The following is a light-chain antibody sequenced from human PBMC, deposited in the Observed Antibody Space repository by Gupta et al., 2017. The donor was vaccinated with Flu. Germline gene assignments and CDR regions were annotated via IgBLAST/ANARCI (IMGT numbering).Light chain of an antibody. CDR1: SLRTSY. Sequence: SYELTQALAVSVALGQTVRITCHGDSLRTSYASWYQQKPGQAPVLVIYAKNIRPSGIPSRFSGSISGHTAALTITVTQAEDEADYYCKARDSTDNYQEVFGGGTKLTVL. CDR3: KARDSTDNYQEV. V-gene: IGLV3-19*01. CDR2: AKN. J-gene: IGLJ2*01.